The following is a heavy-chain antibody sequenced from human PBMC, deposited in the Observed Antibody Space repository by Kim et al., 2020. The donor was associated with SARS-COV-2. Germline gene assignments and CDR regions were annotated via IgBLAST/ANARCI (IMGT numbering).Heavy chain of an antibody. V-gene: IGHV4-59*01. CDR3: ARGLGYYYDSSGYGLFDAFDI. CDR2: IYYSGST. Sequence: SETLSLTCTVSGGSISSYYWSWIRQPPGKGLEWIGYIYYSGSTNYNPSLKSRVTISVDTSKNQFSLKLSSVTAADTAVYYCARGLGYYYDSSGYGLFDAFDIWGQGTMVTVSS. CDR1: GGSISSYY. J-gene: IGHJ3*02. D-gene: IGHD3-22*01.